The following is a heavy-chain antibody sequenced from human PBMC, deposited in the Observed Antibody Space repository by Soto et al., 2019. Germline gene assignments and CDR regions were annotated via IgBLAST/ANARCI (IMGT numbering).Heavy chain of an antibody. Sequence: QVQLVESGGGVVQPGRSLRLSCAASGFTFSGYAMHWVRQAPGEGLEWVTFISDDGSKKYYADSVKGRFTISRDNSKNTVYLQLNSLRAEDTAVYYCAREDLNRWYFDLWGRATLVTVSP. V-gene: IGHV3-30-3*01. CDR2: ISDDGSKK. CDR3: AREDLNRWYFDL. CDR1: GFTFSGYA. J-gene: IGHJ2*01.